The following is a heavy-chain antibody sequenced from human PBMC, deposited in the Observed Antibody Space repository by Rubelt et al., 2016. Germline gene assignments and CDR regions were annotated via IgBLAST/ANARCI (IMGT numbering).Heavy chain of an antibody. J-gene: IGHJ4*02. CDR3: ARDLYKGPRWLVAY. CDR2: INPNSGGT. D-gene: IGHD6-19*01. CDR1: GYTFTGYY. V-gene: IGHV1-2*02. Sequence: QVQLVQSGAEVKEPGASVKVSCKASGYTFTGYYMHWVRQAPGQGLEWMGWINPNSGGTNYATKVQGRVARTRDTSISPAYMELSRLRSDDTAVYYCARDLYKGPRWLVAYWGQGTLVTVSS.